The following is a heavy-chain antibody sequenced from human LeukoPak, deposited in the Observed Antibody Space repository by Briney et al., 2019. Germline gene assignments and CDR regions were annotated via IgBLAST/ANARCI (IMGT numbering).Heavy chain of an antibody. V-gene: IGHV4-59*01. CDR2: IYYSGST. CDR1: GFTFSSYA. Sequence: GSLRLSCAASGFTFSSYAMSWVRQAPGKGLEWIGYIYYSGSTNYNPSLKSRVTISVDTSKNQFSLKLSSVTAADTAVYYCARELPGSYSHLNWFDPWGQGTLVTVSS. J-gene: IGHJ5*02. CDR3: ARELPGSYSHLNWFDP. D-gene: IGHD1-26*01.